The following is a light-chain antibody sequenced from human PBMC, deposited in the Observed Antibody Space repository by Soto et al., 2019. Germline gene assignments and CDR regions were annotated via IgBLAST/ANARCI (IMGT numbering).Light chain of an antibody. CDR3: QQYNNWLWT. J-gene: IGKJ1*01. V-gene: IGKV3-15*01. CDR2: GAS. CDR1: QSVSSN. Sequence: EIVMTQSPATLSVSPGERATLSCRASQSVSSNLAWYQQKPGQAPRLLIYGASTRATGIPARFSGSGSGTEFTLTISSLQSEAFAVYYCQQYNNWLWTFGQGTKVESK.